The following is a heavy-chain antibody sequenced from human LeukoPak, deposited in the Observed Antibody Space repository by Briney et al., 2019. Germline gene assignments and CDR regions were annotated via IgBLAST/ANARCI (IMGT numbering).Heavy chain of an antibody. J-gene: IGHJ4*02. CDR1: GGSISSYY. CDR3: ARDQGGYYSSSWVFDY. CDR2: IYTSGST. D-gene: IGHD6-13*01. Sequence: TSETLSLTCTVSGGSISSYYWSWIRQPAGKGLEWIGRIYTSGSTNYNPSLKSRVTMSVDTSKNQFSLKLSSVTAADTAVYYCARDQGGYYSSSWVFDYWGQGTLVTVSS. V-gene: IGHV4-4*07.